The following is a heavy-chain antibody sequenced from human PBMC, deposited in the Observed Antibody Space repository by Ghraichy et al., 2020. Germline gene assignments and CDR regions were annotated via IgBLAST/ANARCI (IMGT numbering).Heavy chain of an antibody. CDR2: ISGSGGST. D-gene: IGHD2-15*01. Sequence: GGSLRLSCAASGFTFSSYAMSWVRQAPGKGLEWVSAISGSGGSTYYADSVKGRSTISRDNSKNTLYLQMNSLRAEDTAVYYCVVVVAATQYFQHWGQGTLVTVSS. CDR3: VVVVAATQYFQH. V-gene: IGHV3-23*01. J-gene: IGHJ1*01. CDR1: GFTFSSYA.